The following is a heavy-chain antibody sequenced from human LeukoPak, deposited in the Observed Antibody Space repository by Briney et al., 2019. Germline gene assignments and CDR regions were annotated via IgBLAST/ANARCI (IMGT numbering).Heavy chain of an antibody. CDR2: IYSGGST. CDR3: ARRWDYNWFDP. V-gene: IGHV3-53*01. J-gene: IGHJ5*02. Sequence: GSLRLSCAASGFTVSSNYMSWVRQAPGKVLEWVSVIYSGGSTYYADSVKGRFTISRDNSKNTLYLQMNSLRAEDTAVYYCARRWDYNWFDPWGQGTLVTVSS. D-gene: IGHD1-26*01. CDR1: GFTVSSNY.